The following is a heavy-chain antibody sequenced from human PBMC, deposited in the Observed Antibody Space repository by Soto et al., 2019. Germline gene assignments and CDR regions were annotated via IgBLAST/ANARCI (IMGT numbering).Heavy chain of an antibody. Sequence: QVQLVQSGAEVKMPGASVKVSCKASGYTFTVYAIHWVRQGPGQRLEWMGWINAGNGDTKYSQKFQGRVTVTRDTSASTAYMVLSSLRSEDTAVYYCARDLSGNSYYGMDVWGQGTTVIVSS. J-gene: IGHJ6*02. CDR3: ARDLSGNSYYGMDV. D-gene: IGHD6-19*01. CDR1: GYTFTVYA. V-gene: IGHV1-3*01. CDR2: INAGNGDT.